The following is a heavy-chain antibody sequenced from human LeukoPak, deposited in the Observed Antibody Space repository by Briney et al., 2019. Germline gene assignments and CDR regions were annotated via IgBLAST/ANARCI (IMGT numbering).Heavy chain of an antibody. D-gene: IGHD6-13*01. V-gene: IGHV4-39*07. CDR2: IYYSGST. CDR3: ATVGGHSGSWYYFDY. Sequence: SETLSLTCTVSGGSISSSSYYWGWIRQPPGKGLEWIGSIYYSGSTYYNPSLKSRVTISVDTSKNQFSLKLSSVTAADTAVFYCATVGGHSGSWYYFDYWGQGTLVTVSS. CDR1: GGSISSSSYY. J-gene: IGHJ4*02.